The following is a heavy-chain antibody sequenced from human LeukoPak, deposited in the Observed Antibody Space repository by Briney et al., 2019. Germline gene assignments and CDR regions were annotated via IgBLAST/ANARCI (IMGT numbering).Heavy chain of an antibody. CDR2: IRYDGNDK. D-gene: IGHD2-8*01. Sequence: GGSLRLPCAASGFTFSTYGMHWVRQAPGKGLEWVAFIRYDGNDKYYADSVKGRFTISRDNSKNTLFLQMNSLRVEDTAMYYCAKDGCTNGVGTNDYWGQGTLVTVSP. CDR3: AKDGCTNGVGTNDY. V-gene: IGHV3-30*02. J-gene: IGHJ4*02. CDR1: GFTFSTYG.